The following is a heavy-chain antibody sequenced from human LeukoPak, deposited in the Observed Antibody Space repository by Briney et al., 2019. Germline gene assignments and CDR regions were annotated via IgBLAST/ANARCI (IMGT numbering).Heavy chain of an antibody. Sequence: GGSLRLSCAASGFSFRMSWVRQAPGKGLEWVANIKEDGSDKYYVNSVKGRFTISRDTAKNSLYLQMNSLRAEDTAVYYCASWGAGGNSWGQGTLVTVSS. V-gene: IGHV3-7*01. CDR3: ASWGAGGNS. J-gene: IGHJ4*02. CDR2: IKEDGSDK. D-gene: IGHD3-16*01. CDR1: GFSFR.